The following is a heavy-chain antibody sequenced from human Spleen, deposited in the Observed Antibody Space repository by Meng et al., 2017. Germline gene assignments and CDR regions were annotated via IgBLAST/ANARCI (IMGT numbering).Heavy chain of an antibody. CDR1: GGSLTGSY. Sequence: GPLPESGPGLVRPSETLSLTCAVYGGSLTGSYWTWIRQSPRKGLEWIGDISHDGSTDYSPSLKSRVTISVDTSRKEFSLKLSSVTAADSAVYYCARGPTTMAHDFDYWGQGTLVTVSS. CDR2: ISHDGST. V-gene: IGHV4-34*10. CDR3: ARGPTTMAHDFDY. J-gene: IGHJ4*02. D-gene: IGHD4-11*01.